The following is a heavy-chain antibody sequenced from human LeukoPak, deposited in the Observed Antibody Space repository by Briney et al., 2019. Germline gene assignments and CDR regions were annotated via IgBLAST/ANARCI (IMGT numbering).Heavy chain of an antibody. CDR2: INPNSGNT. J-gene: IGHJ4*02. CDR3: ARGRRLTGYYDFDY. D-gene: IGHD3-9*01. CDR1: GYTFTGYY. Sequence: ASVKVSCKASGYTFTGYYMHWVRQAPGQGLEWMGWINPNSGNTGYAQKFQGRVTMTRNTSISTAYMELSSLRSEDTAVYYCARGRRLTGYYDFDYWGQGTLVTVSS. V-gene: IGHV1-8*02.